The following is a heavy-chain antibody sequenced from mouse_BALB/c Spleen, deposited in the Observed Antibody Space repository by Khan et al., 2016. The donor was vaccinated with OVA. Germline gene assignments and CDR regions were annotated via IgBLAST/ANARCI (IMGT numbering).Heavy chain of an antibody. V-gene: IGHV1S136*01. CDR1: GYTFTSYV. CDR2: IYPYNDDT. Sequence: EVQLQESGPELVKPGASVKLSCTASGYTFTSYVIHWVQQKPGQGLDWIGNIYPYNDDTKYTERFKGQATLTTDKSSHTAYMELSSLTSGDSAVYYCGRDNRYDWYFDSWGQGTTLTVSS. CDR3: GRDNRYDWYFDS. J-gene: IGHJ2*01. D-gene: IGHD2-14*01.